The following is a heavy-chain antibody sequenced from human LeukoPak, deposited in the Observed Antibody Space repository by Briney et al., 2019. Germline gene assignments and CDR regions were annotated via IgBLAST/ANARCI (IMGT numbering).Heavy chain of an antibody. D-gene: IGHD3-9*01. CDR2: MNPNSGNT. CDR3: ARGHSGRHYDILTGVIRNKYYFDY. CDR1: GYTFTSYD. J-gene: IGHJ4*02. Sequence: GASVKVSCKASGYTFTSYDINWVRQATGQGLEWMGWMNPNSGNTGYAQKFQGRVTITRNTSISTAYMELSSLRSEDTAVYYCARGHSGRHYDILTGVIRNKYYFDYWGQGTLVTVSS. V-gene: IGHV1-8*03.